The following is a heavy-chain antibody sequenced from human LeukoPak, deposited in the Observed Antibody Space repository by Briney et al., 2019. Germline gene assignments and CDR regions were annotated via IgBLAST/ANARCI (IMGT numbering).Heavy chain of an antibody. CDR2: VSGSGSST. CDR3: ATDLVAFDI. V-gene: IGHV3-23*01. Sequence: GGSLRLSCADSGFTFSSYAMSWVRQAPGKGLEWVSVVSGSGSSTYYADSVKGRFTISRDNSRNTLYLQMNSLRAEDTAVYYCATDLVAFDIWGQGTMVTVSS. CDR1: GFTFSSYA. J-gene: IGHJ3*02.